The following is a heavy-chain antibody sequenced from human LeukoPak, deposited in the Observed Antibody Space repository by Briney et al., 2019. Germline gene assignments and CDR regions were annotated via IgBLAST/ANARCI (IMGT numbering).Heavy chain of an antibody. J-gene: IGHJ3*02. CDR3: ARGPGVTNDAFDI. Sequence: SETLSLTCTVPGGSISSYYWSWIRQPPGKGLEWIGYIYYSGSTNYNPSLKSRITIPVDTSKNQFSLKLSSATAADTAVYYFARGPGVTNDAFDIWGQGTMVTVSS. V-gene: IGHV4-59*01. D-gene: IGHD3-10*01. CDR1: GGSISSYY. CDR2: IYYSGST.